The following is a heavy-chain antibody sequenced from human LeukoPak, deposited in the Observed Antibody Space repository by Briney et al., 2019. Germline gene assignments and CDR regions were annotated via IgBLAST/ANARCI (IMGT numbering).Heavy chain of an antibody. D-gene: IGHD3-10*01. CDR3: AKGSYGSGSYPDY. V-gene: IGHV3-9*03. Sequence: GRSLRLSCAASGFTFDDYAMHCVRPAPGKGLEWVSRICWNSGSIGYADSVKGRFTISRDNAKNSLYLQMNSLRAEDMALYYCAKGSYGSGSYPDYWGQGTLVTVSS. CDR2: ICWNSGSI. CDR1: GFTFDDYA. J-gene: IGHJ4*02.